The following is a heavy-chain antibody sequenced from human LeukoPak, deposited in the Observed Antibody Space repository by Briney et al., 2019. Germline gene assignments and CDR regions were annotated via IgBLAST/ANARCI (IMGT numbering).Heavy chain of an antibody. D-gene: IGHD3-9*01. Sequence: SETLSLTCVVSGGSFSGDYWSWIRQPPGRGLEWIGEINHSGRTNYNPSLKSRVTISVDTSKNQFSLKLSSVTAADTAVYYCARERGVVLRYFDWLGWFDPWGQGTLVTVSS. V-gene: IGHV4-34*01. CDR3: ARERGVVLRYFDWLGWFDP. CDR1: GGSFSGDY. CDR2: INHSGRT. J-gene: IGHJ5*02.